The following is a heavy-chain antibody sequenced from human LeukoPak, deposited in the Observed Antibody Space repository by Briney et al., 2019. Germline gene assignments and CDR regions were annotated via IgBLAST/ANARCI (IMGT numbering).Heavy chain of an antibody. CDR2: ISYEGSNE. V-gene: IGHV3-30*18. D-gene: IGHD3-22*01. Sequence: GGSLTLSCVASGFSFSSYGMHWVRQAPGQGLVWVAVISYEGSNEYYADSVKGRFTISRDNSKNTLYLQMTSLRAEGTAVYYCAKDGIRYYYDRSGYYGDYWGQGNLVTVSS. CDR1: GFSFSSYG. CDR3: AKDGIRYYYDRSGYYGDY. J-gene: IGHJ4*02.